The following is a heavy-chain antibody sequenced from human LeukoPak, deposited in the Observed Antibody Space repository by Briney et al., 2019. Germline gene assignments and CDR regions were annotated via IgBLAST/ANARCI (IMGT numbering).Heavy chain of an antibody. CDR2: IYYSGST. V-gene: IGHV4-31*03. Sequence: SETLSLTCTVSGGSISSGGYYWSWIRQHPGKGLEWIGYIYYSGSTYYNPSLKSRVTISVDTSKNQFSLKLSSVTAADTAVYYCASRRRFGELYWGQGTLVTVSS. D-gene: IGHD3-10*01. CDR1: GGSISSGGYY. J-gene: IGHJ4*02. CDR3: ASRRRFGELY.